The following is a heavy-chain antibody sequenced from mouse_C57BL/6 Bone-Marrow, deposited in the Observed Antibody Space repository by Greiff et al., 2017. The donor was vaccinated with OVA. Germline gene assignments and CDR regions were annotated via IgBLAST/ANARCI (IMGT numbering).Heavy chain of an antibody. D-gene: IGHD2-5*01. J-gene: IGHJ2*01. CDR1: GFTFSSYA. CDR2: ISAGGSYT. V-gene: IGHV5-4*03. CDR3: ARGGFYSKFDY. Sequence: EVKLMEPGGGLVKPGGSLKLSCAASGFTFSSYAMSWVRQTPEKRLEWVATISAGGSYTYYPDNVKGRFTISRDNAKNNLYLQMSHLKSEDTAMYYCARGGFYSKFDYWGQGTTLTVSS.